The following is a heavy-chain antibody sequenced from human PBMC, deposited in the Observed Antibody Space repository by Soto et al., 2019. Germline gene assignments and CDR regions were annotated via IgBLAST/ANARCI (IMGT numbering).Heavy chain of an antibody. D-gene: IGHD2-15*01. V-gene: IGHV1-69*13. Sequence: SVKVSCKASGCTFSSYAISWVRQAPGQGLEWMGGIIPIFGTANYAQKFQGRVTITADESTSTAYMELSSLRSEDSAVYYCARDCSGGSCPILGYWGQGTLVTVSS. CDR2: IIPIFGTA. J-gene: IGHJ4*02. CDR1: GCTFSSYA. CDR3: ARDCSGGSCPILGY.